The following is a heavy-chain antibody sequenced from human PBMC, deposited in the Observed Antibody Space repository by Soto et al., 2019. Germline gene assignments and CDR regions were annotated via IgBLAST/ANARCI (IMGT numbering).Heavy chain of an antibody. V-gene: IGHV3-23*01. CDR1: GFSFSNYA. CDR3: AKANGSVDYTGPDQ. J-gene: IGHJ4*02. Sequence: EVQLLESGGGLIQPGGSLRLACATFGFSFSNYAMSWASQAPGKGLEWVSGFGVDYVTYYADSVRGRFTISGDTSKNPLCLQMICLGAEDTALYYCAKANGSVDYTGPDQWGQGTLVTVSS. D-gene: IGHD2-8*02. CDR2: FGVDYVT.